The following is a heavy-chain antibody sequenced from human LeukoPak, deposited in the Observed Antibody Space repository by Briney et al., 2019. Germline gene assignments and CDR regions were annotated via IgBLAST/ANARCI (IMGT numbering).Heavy chain of an antibody. D-gene: IGHD6-19*01. J-gene: IGHJ6*02. CDR2: ISGSGGST. Sequence: GGSLRLSCAASGFTFSSYAMSWARQAPGKGLEWVSAISGSGGSTYYADSVKGRFTISRDNSKNTLYLQMNSLRAEDTAVYYCAKGPELSSGWYYYYYGMDVWGQGTTVTVSS. V-gene: IGHV3-23*01. CDR1: GFTFSSYA. CDR3: AKGPELSSGWYYYYYGMDV.